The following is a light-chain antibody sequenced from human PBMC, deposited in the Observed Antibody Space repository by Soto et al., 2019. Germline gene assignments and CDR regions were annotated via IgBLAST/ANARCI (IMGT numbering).Light chain of an antibody. J-gene: IGKJ1*01. CDR3: QQRSNWPPTWT. CDR2: DAS. Sequence: EIVLTQSPATLSLSPGQRATLSCRASQSVSTYLAWYQQKPGQAPRLIIYDASTRATGIPARFSGSGSGTDFTLTISILEPEDFAVYYCQQRSNWPPTWTFGQGTKVEIK. CDR1: QSVSTY. V-gene: IGKV3-11*01.